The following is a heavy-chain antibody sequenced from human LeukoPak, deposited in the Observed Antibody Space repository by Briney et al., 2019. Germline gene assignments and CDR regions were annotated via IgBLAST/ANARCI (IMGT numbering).Heavy chain of an antibody. V-gene: IGHV4-59*11. CDR3: ARTYYDILTGYYQFDY. J-gene: IGHJ4*02. CDR2: IYYSGST. CDR1: GGSISSHY. Sequence: PSETLSLTCTVYGGSISSHYWSWIRQPPGKGLEWIGDIYYSGSTNYNPSLKSRVTISVDTSKNQFSLKLSSVTAADTAVYYCARTYYDILTGYYQFDYWGQGTLVTVSS. D-gene: IGHD3-9*01.